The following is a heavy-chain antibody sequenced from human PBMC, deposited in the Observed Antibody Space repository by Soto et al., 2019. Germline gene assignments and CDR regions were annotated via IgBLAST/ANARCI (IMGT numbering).Heavy chain of an antibody. CDR2: ISSGDTTV. CDR3: ASLCSTSSCLGSFDS. Sequence: QVQLVESGGGLVKPGGSLRLSCAAAGFTFSDYDMNWIRQSPGKGLEWVSSISSGDTTVYYADYVKGRLTISRDTAKNSLYIQMNNLRAEDTAVYYCASLCSTSSCLGSFDSWGQGTLVTVSP. D-gene: IGHD2-2*01. J-gene: IGHJ4*02. V-gene: IGHV3-11*01. CDR1: GFTFSDYD.